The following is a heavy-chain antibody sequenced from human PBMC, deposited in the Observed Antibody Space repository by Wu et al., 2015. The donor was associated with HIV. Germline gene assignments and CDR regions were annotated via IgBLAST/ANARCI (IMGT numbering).Heavy chain of an antibody. CDR1: GGTFSSFA. J-gene: IGHJ4*02. D-gene: IGHD5-24*01. CDR2: IIPIFPSV. Sequence: QVQLVQSGAEVKKPGSAVKVSCKASGGTFSSFAIGWVRQAPGQGLEWMGRIIPIFPSVHYTQRFQGRLTITADESTSTAHMELSGLTSDDTAIYYCASPRDGYNSPDDYWGQGTLVSVSS. V-gene: IGHV1-69*13. CDR3: ASPRDGYNSPDDY.